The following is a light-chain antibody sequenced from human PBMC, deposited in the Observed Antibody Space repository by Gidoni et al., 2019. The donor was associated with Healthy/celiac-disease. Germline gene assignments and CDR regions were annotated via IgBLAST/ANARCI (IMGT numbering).Light chain of an antibody. J-gene: IGKJ2*01. CDR3: QQRSNWPWT. CDR1: QSVSSY. V-gene: IGKV3-11*01. Sequence: DIVLTQSPATLSLSPGERATLSCRASQSVSSYLAWYQQKPGQAPRLLIYDASNRATGIPARFSGSGSGTDFTLTISSLEPEDFAVYYCQQRSNWPWTFGQXTKLEIK. CDR2: DAS.